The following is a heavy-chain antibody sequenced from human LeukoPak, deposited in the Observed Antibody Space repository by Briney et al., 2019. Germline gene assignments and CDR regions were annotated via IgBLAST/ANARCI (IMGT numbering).Heavy chain of an antibody. CDR1: GYSFTSNY. D-gene: IGHD3-22*01. Sequence: ASVKVSCKASGYSFTSNYIHWVRQAPGQGLEWMGMIYPRDGSTSYAQKFQGRVTVTRDTSTSTVHMELSGLRAEDTAVYYCARAPYDSSGYYYDQWGQGTLVTVSS. CDR2: IYPRDGST. CDR3: ARAPYDSSGYYYDQ. V-gene: IGHV1-46*01. J-gene: IGHJ5*02.